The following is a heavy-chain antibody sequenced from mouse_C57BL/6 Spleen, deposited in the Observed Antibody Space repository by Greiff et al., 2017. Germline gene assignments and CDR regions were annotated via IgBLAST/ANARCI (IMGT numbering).Heavy chain of an antibody. J-gene: IGHJ4*01. Sequence: EVQRVESGGGLVKPGGSLKLSCAASGFTFSDYGMHWVRQAPEKGLEWVAYISSGSSTIYYADTVKGRFTISRDNAKNTLFLQMTSLRSEDTAMYYCARGVVITTVVAPYAMDYWGQGTSVTVSS. CDR2: ISSGSSTI. CDR1: GFTFSDYG. CDR3: ARGVVITTVVAPYAMDY. V-gene: IGHV5-17*01. D-gene: IGHD1-1*01.